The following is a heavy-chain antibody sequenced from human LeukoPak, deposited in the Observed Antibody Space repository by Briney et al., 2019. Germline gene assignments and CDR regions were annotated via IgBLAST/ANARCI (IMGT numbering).Heavy chain of an antibody. V-gene: IGHV3-33*06. D-gene: IGHD7-27*01. Sequence: GRSLRLSCVASGFTFSSYGMHWVRQAPGKGLEWVAVIWYDGSNKYYADSVKGRFTISRDNSKNTLYLQMNSLRAEDTAVYYCAKDLLSGELGNWGQGTMVTVSS. J-gene: IGHJ3*01. CDR3: AKDLLSGELGN. CDR1: GFTFSSYG. CDR2: IWYDGSNK.